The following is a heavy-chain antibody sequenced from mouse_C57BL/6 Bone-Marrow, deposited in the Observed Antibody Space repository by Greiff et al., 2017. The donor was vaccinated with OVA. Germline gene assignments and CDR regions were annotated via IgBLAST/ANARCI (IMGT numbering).Heavy chain of an antibody. CDR3: AREGSTVVYYWYFDV. D-gene: IGHD1-1*01. V-gene: IGHV5-16*01. CDR1: GFTFSDYY. Sequence: EVMLVESEGGLVQPGSSMKLSCTASGFTFSDYYMAWVRQVPEKGLEWVANINYDGSSTYYLDSLKSRFIISRDNAKNILYLQMSSLKSEDTATYYCAREGSTVVYYWYFDVWGTGTTVTVSS. J-gene: IGHJ1*03. CDR2: INYDGSST.